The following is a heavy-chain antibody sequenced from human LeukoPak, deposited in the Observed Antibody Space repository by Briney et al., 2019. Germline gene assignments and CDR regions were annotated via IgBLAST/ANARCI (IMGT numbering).Heavy chain of an antibody. J-gene: IGHJ4*02. CDR3: AKDRLAFATFPGYFDY. D-gene: IGHD2/OR15-2a*01. Sequence: YPGGSLRLSCAASGFSFSRYGMHWVRQAPGKGLEWLAAISYDGSHKNNVDSVKGRFAFSRDNFKNTLYLQISSLRVEDTAVYYCAKDRLAFATFPGYFDYWGQGTLVTVSS. CDR1: GFSFSRYG. CDR2: ISYDGSHK. V-gene: IGHV3-30*18.